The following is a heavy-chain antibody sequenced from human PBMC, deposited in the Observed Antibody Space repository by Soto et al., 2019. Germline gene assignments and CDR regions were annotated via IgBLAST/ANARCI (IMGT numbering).Heavy chain of an antibody. V-gene: IGHV1-3*01. D-gene: IGHD6-13*01. CDR2: INAANGDT. CDR3: VRRHVSATGIDWFDP. CDR1: GYAFTSYG. Sequence: ASVNVSCKASGYAFTSYGIHWVRQAPGQRLEWMGWINAANGDTKYSPKFQGRVTITRDTSASTAYMELSSLRSEDTAVYYCVRRHVSATGIDWFDPWGQGTLVTVSS. J-gene: IGHJ5*02.